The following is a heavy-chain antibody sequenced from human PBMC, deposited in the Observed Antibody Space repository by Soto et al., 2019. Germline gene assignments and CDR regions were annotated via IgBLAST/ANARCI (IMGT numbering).Heavy chain of an antibody. CDR1: FGSISSYY. CDR3: AAGGGLQRYY. V-gene: IGHV4-59*12. D-gene: IGHD1-1*01. CDR2: ISYSVIT. Sequence: PSETLSLTCTASFGSISSYYWSWIRQPPGSGLYCIGYISYSVITNXXPSLKSRXXISVDTSKNHXSLKLXSVTAAYTALYYCAAGGGLQRYYCGQGTLVTVS. J-gene: IGHJ4*02.